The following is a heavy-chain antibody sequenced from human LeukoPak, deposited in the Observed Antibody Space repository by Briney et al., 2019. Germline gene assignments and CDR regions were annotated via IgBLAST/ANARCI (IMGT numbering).Heavy chain of an antibody. CDR1: GFTYSNYW. D-gene: IGHD1-26*01. J-gene: IGHJ4*02. Sequence: PGGSLRLSCAASGFTYSNYWMTWVRQAPGKGLEWVANIKQDGSEQYYVDSVKGRFTISRDNAKNSLYLQMNSLRAEDTAVYYCAKAANEWELLAGYFDYWGQGTLVTVSS. CDR2: IKQDGSEQ. V-gene: IGHV3-7*03. CDR3: AKAANEWELLAGYFDY.